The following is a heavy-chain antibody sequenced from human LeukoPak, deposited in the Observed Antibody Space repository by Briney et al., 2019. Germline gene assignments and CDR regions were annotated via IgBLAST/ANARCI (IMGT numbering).Heavy chain of an antibody. CDR1: GFPFSTYS. CDR2: ISSRSTYI. D-gene: IGHD3-16*01. Sequence: GGSLRLSCAASGFPFSTYSMNWVRQAPGKGLEWVSSISSRSTYIYHADSVKGRFTISRDNAKNSLFLQMNSLRAEDTAVYFCAKSTRAVMAMMDVWGKGTTVTVSS. V-gene: IGHV3-21*01. J-gene: IGHJ6*04. CDR3: AKSTRAVMAMMDV.